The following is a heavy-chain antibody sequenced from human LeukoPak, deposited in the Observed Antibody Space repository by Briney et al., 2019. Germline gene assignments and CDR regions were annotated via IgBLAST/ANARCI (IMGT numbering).Heavy chain of an antibody. D-gene: IGHD5-18*01. Sequence: SETLSLTCTVSGGSISSSSYYWGWIRQPPGKGLEWIGSIYYSGSTYYNPSLKSRVTISVDTSKNQFSLKLSSVTAADTAVYYCARIRGYSYGFDYWGQGTLVTVSS. CDR1: GGSISSSSYY. V-gene: IGHV4-39*07. CDR2: IYYSGST. J-gene: IGHJ4*02. CDR3: ARIRGYSYGFDY.